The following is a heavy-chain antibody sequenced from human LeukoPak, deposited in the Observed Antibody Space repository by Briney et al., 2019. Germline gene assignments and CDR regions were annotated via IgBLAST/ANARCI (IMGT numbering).Heavy chain of an antibody. CDR1: GFTFSSYS. J-gene: IGHJ4*02. D-gene: IGHD3-16*01. CDR2: ISSSSSYI. CDR3: ARDQSTTVVVPAALYDYVWGSYCYIDY. V-gene: IGHV3-21*01. Sequence: GGSLRLSCAASGFTFSSYSMNWVRQAPGKGLEWVSSISSSSSYIYYADSVKGRFTISRDNAKNSLYLQMNSLRAEDTAVYYCARDQSTTVVVPAALYDYVWGSYCYIDYWGQGTLVTVSS.